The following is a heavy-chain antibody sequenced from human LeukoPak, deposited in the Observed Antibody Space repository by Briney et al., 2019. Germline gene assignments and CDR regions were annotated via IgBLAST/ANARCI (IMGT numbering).Heavy chain of an antibody. CDR3: ARFHCSSTSCYRSGMDV. J-gene: IGHJ6*02. V-gene: IGHV4-59*08. CDR2: IYYSGST. D-gene: IGHD2-2*01. Sequence: SETLSLTCSVSGGSISPYYWTWIRQSPGKGLEWIGYIYYSGSTNYNPSLKSRVTISLDTSKNQFSLKLSSVTAADTALYYCARFHCSSTSCYRSGMDVWGQGATVTVSS. CDR1: GGSISPYY.